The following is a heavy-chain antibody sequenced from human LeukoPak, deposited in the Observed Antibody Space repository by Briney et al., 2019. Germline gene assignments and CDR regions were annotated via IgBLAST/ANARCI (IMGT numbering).Heavy chain of an antibody. J-gene: IGHJ3*02. CDR2: ISGSGVSV. CDR3: AKDRANSYAFDI. V-gene: IGHV3-23*01. D-gene: IGHD4/OR15-4a*01. CDR1: GFTFTSYV. Sequence: GGSLRLSCAASGFTFTSYVMSWVRQAPGKGLEWVSTISGSGVSVYYADSVKGRFTISRDNSKNTLYLQMNSLRGEDTAVYYCAKDRANSYAFDIWGQGTMVTVSA.